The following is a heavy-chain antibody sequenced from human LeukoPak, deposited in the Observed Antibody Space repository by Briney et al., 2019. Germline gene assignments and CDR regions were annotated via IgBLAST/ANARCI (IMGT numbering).Heavy chain of an antibody. Sequence: GGSLRLSCAASGFTFSSYAMSWVRQAPGKGPEWVSAISGSGGSTYYAASVKGRFTISRDNSKNTLYLQMNSLRAEDTAVYYCVADLPGTNSPYFDYWGQGTLVTVSS. V-gene: IGHV3-23*01. J-gene: IGHJ4*02. D-gene: IGHD4/OR15-4a*01. CDR2: ISGSGGST. CDR1: GFTFSSYA. CDR3: VADLPGTNSPYFDY.